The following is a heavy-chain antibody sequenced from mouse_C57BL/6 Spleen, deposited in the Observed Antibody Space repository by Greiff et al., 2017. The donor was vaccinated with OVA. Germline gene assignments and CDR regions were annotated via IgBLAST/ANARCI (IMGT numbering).Heavy chain of an antibody. J-gene: IGHJ2*01. CDR2: IYPGSGNT. CDR3: ARGDWDYFDY. Sequence: QVQLQQSGAELVRPGASVKLSCKASGYTFTDYYINWVKQRPGQGLEWIARIYPGSGNTYYNEKFKGKATLTAEKSSSTACMQLSSLTSEDSAVYFCARGDWDYFDYWGQGTTLTVSS. CDR1: GYTFTDYY. V-gene: IGHV1-76*01. D-gene: IGHD4-1*01.